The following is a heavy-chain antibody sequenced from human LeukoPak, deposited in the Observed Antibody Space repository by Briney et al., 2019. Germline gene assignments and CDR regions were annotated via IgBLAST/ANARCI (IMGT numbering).Heavy chain of an antibody. D-gene: IGHD5-18*01. J-gene: IGHJ6*02. V-gene: IGHV3-49*04. CDR2: IRSKDYRGTT. CDR1: GFNFGDYA. Sequence: GGALRLSCTTSGFNFGDYAMTWVRQPPGKGLEWVGFIRSKDYRGTTESVASVKVRFTISRDDSTSVVYLQMNSLKSEDTAVYYCSRGPIQLWVHNGVDVWGQGTTVTVSS. CDR3: SRGPIQLWVHNGVDV.